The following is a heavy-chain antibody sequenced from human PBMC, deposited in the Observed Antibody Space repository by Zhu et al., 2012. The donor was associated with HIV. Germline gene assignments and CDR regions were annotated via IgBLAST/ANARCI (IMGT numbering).Heavy chain of an antibody. Sequence: QVQLEESGPGLVKPSQTLSLSCTVSGGSISSGDYYWSWIRQSPGKGLEWIGYIYYSGSTYYNPSLKSRVTISLDTSKNQFSQRLSSVTAADTAVYYCAREGRDGYNDYWGQGTLVTVSS. CDR1: GGSISSGDYY. CDR3: AREGRDGYNDY. V-gene: IGHV4-30-4*01. CDR2: IYYSGST. D-gene: IGHD5-24*01. J-gene: IGHJ4*02.